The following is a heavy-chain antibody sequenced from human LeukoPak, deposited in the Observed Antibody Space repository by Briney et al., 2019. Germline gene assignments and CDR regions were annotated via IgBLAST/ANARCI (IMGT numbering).Heavy chain of an antibody. V-gene: IGHV3-33*01. D-gene: IGHD2-2*01. J-gene: IGHJ5*02. CDR3: ARDVPYCSSTSCKGWFDP. Sequence: PGGSLRLSCAASGFTFSSYGMHWVRQAPGKGLEWVAVIWYDGSNKYYADSVKGRFTISRDNSKNTLYLQMNSLRAEDTAVYYRARDVPYCSSTSCKGWFDPWGQGTLVTVSS. CDR1: GFTFSSYG. CDR2: IWYDGSNK.